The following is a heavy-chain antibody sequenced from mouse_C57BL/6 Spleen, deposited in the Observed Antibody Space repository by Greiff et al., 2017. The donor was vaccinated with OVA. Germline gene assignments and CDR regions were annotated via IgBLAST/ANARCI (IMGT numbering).Heavy chain of an antibody. CDR3: ARGHYGRLFDY. D-gene: IGHD1-1*01. CDR1: GYSITSGYY. CDR2: ISYDGSN. Sequence: ESGPGLVKPSQSLSLTCSVTGYSITSGYYWNWIRQFPGNKLEWMGYISYDGSNNYNPSLKNRISITRDTSKNQFFLKLNSVTTEDTATYYCARGHYGRLFDYWGQGTTLTVSS. V-gene: IGHV3-6*01. J-gene: IGHJ2*01.